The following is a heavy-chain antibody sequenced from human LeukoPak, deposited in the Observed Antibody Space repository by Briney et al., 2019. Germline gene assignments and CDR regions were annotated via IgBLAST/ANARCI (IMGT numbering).Heavy chain of an antibody. CDR1: GGSISSYY. CDR3: ARAPAIVGATAIDY. Sequence: PSETLSLTCTVSGGSISSYYWSWIRQPPGEGLEWIGYIYYSGSTNYNPSLKSRVTISVDTSKNQFSLKLSSVTAADTAVYYCARAPAIVGATAIDYWGQGTLVTVSS. V-gene: IGHV4-59*01. D-gene: IGHD1-26*01. J-gene: IGHJ4*02. CDR2: IYYSGST.